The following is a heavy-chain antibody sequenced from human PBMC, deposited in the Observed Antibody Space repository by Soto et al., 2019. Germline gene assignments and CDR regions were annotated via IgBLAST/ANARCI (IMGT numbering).Heavy chain of an antibody. CDR3: ARASSRITMVRGVINNYYYYYMDV. CDR1: GGSSSSSSYY. V-gene: IGHV4-39*01. CDR2: IYYSGST. J-gene: IGHJ6*03. D-gene: IGHD3-10*01. Sequence: PSETMSVTCSVSGGSSSSSSYYWGWISQPPGKGLEWIGSIYYSGSTYYNPSLKSRVTISVDTSKNQFSLKLSSVTAADTAVYYCARASSRITMVRGVINNYYYYYMDVWGKGTTVTVSS.